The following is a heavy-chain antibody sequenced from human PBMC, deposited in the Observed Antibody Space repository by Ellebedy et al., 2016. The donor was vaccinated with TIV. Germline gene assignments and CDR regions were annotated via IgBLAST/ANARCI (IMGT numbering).Heavy chain of an antibody. CDR3: TRYRFKALTRGQRSFHYGMDV. J-gene: IGHJ6*02. CDR2: IYSDGTT. Sequence: PGGSLRLSCAASGFTVTSTYMSWIRQAPGKGLEGVSVIYSDGTTYYADSAKGRFTISTDNSANTLFLQMNSLRVEATAIYFCTRYRFKALTRGQRSFHYGMDVWGQGTTITVS. V-gene: IGHV3-66*01. D-gene: IGHD3-9*01. CDR1: GFTVTSTY.